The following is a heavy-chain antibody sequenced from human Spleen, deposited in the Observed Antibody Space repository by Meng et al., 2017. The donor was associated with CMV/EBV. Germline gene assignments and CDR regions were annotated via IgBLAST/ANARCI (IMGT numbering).Heavy chain of an antibody. CDR3: ARIRYGSYYYYYGMDA. V-gene: IGHV1-18*01. CDR1: GYTFTSYG. D-gene: IGHD1-26*01. J-gene: IGHJ6*02. CDR2: ISAYNGNT. Sequence: ASVKVSCKASGYTFTSYGISWVRQAPGQGLEWMGWISAYNGNTNYAQKLQGRVTMTTDTSTSTAYMELRSLRSDDTAVYYCARIRYGSYYYYYGMDAWGQGTTVTVSS.